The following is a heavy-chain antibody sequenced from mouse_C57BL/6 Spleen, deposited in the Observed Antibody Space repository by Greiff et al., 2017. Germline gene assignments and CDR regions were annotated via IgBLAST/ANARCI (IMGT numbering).Heavy chain of an antibody. CDR3: ARKELRPPYYAMDY. D-gene: IGHD3-2*02. V-gene: IGHV1-64*01. J-gene: IGHJ4*01. Sequence: QVQLQQPGAELVKPGASVKLSCKASGYTFTSYWMHWVKQRPGQGLAWIGMIHPNSGSTNYNEKFKSKATLTVDKSSSTAYMQLSSLTSEDSAVYYCARKELRPPYYAMDYWGQGTSVTVSA. CDR1: GYTFTSYW. CDR2: IHPNSGST.